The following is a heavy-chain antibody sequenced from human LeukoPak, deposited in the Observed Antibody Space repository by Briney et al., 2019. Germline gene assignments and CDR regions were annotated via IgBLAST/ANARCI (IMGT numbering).Heavy chain of an antibody. CDR1: GFTFSGYW. Sequence: GGSLRLSCAASGFTFSGYWMHWVRQAPGKGLVWVSCIKSDGSSTTYADSVKGRFTISRHNATNTLYLEMNSLRAEDTAVYYCARTFAAAHIDYWGQGTLVTVSS. CDR3: ARTFAAAHIDY. V-gene: IGHV3-74*01. D-gene: IGHD2-15*01. J-gene: IGHJ4*02. CDR2: IKSDGSST.